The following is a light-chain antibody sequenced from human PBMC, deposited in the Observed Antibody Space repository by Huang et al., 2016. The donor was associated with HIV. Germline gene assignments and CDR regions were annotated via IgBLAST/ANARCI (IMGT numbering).Light chain of an antibody. Sequence: RASQAVGNHIAWYHQRPGQTPRLLIYDASYRAAGISDKFTGSGSGTEFTLNIPDRQPEDGACYFCQQRNPCLDFGGGTKVE. V-gene: IGKV3-11*01. J-gene: IGKJ4*01. CDR2: DAS. CDR3: QQRNPCLD. CDR1: QAVGNH.